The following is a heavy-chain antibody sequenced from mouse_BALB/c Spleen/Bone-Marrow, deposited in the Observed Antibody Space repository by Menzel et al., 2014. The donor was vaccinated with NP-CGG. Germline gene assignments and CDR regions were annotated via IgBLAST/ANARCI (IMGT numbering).Heavy chain of an antibody. J-gene: IGHJ2*01. CDR2: INPDSRTI. CDR1: GFDFRRYW. D-gene: IGHD2-1*01. V-gene: IGHV4-1*02. Sequence: EVQLVESGGGLVQPGGSLKLSCAASGFDFRRYWMSWVRQAPGKGLQWIGEINPDSRTINYTPSLKDKFIISRDNAKNTQYLQMTKVRSEDTALYYCARGSYYGHLDYWGQGTTLTVSS. CDR3: ARGSYYGHLDY.